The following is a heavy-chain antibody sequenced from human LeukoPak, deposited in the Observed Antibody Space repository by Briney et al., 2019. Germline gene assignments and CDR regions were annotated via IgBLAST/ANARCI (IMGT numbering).Heavy chain of an antibody. CDR3: ARAWTTEYYYYMDV. D-gene: IGHD1-14*01. Sequence: SETLSLTCTVSGGSISSGSYYWSWIRQPAGKGLEWIGRIYTSGSTNYNPSLKSRVTISVDTSKNQFSLKLSSVTAADTAVYYCARAWTTEYYYYMDVWGKGTTVTVSS. J-gene: IGHJ6*03. CDR1: GGSISSGSYY. V-gene: IGHV4-61*02. CDR2: IYTSGST.